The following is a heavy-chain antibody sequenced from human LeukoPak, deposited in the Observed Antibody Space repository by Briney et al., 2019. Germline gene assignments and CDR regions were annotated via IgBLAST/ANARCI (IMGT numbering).Heavy chain of an antibody. Sequence: GGSVRLSCAASGFTFSIYAMNWVRQAPGKGLEWVSDISGSGESTYYADSVKGRFTISRDNSKNTLYLQMNSLRAEDTAVYYCAKQLGRNYFDYWGQGTLVTVSS. CDR1: GFTFSIYA. D-gene: IGHD7-27*01. CDR3: AKQLGRNYFDY. J-gene: IGHJ4*02. CDR2: ISGSGEST. V-gene: IGHV3-23*01.